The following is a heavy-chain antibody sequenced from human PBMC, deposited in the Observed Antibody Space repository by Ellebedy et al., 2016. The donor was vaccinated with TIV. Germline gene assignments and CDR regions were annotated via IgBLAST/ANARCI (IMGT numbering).Heavy chain of an antibody. CDR1: GGSISSSSYY. V-gene: IGHV4-39*01. J-gene: IGHJ5*02. D-gene: IGHD4-23*01. CDR3: ARRKCYGGNSDWFNP. Sequence: SETLSLTXTVSGGSISSSSYYWGWIRQPPGKGLEWIGSIYYSGSTYYNPSLKSRVTISVDTSKNQFSLKLSSVTAADTAVYYCARRKCYGGNSDWFNPWGQGTLVTVSS. CDR2: IYYSGST.